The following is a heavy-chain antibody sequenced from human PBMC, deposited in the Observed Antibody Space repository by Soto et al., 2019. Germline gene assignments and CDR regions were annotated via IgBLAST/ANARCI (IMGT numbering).Heavy chain of an antibody. Sequence: HPGGSLRLSCAASGFTFSNYAMTWVRQAPGKGLEWVSVITGSGGGTYFVDSVKGRFTISRDNSKNTVYLQMNSLRAEDTAVYYCAKCPLTAAGFDYWGQGTLVTVSS. CDR2: ITGSGGGT. CDR3: AKCPLTAAGFDY. J-gene: IGHJ4*02. D-gene: IGHD6-13*01. V-gene: IGHV3-23*01. CDR1: GFTFSNYA.